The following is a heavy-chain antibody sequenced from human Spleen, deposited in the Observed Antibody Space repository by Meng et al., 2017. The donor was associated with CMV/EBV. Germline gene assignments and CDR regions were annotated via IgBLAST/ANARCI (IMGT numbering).Heavy chain of an antibody. D-gene: IGHD3-22*01. CDR3: ARSLAHYYDSAGYSILYYFDY. CDR1: GSTFTGYH. J-gene: IGHJ4*02. V-gene: IGHV1-2*02. CDR2: INPDSGGT. Sequence: ASVKVSCKASGSTFTGYHIHWVRQAPGQGREWMGWINPDSGGTHYAQKLQGRVTMTGDTSISTAYMELSRLRPDDTAVFYCARSLAHYYDSAGYSILYYFDYWGQGTQVTVSS.